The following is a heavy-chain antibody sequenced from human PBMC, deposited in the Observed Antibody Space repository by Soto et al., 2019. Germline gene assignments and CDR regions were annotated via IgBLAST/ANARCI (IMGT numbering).Heavy chain of an antibody. CDR3: ARELPPDL. D-gene: IGHD2-15*01. Sequence: PGWSLRLSCAASVFTGSRKYMNWVRQAPGKGLEWVSIIWSAGLTYYADSVRGRFTISRDISKNILFLQMNNLRAEDSAIYYCARELPPDLWGQGTLVTVSS. J-gene: IGHJ5*02. CDR1: VFTGSRKY. CDR2: IWSAGLT. V-gene: IGHV3-53*01.